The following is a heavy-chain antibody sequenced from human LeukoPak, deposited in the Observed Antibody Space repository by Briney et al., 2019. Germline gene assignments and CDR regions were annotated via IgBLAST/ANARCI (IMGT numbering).Heavy chain of an antibody. D-gene: IGHD4-17*01. CDR3: ARVGRYGDYSYYFDY. J-gene: IGHJ4*02. Sequence: SETLSLTCTVSGGSISSSSYYWGWIRQPPGKGLEWIGEIYHSGSTNYNPSLKSRVAISVDKSKNQFSLKLSSVTAADTAVYYCARVGRYGDYSYYFDYWGQGTLVTVSS. V-gene: IGHV4-39*07. CDR1: GGSISSSSYY. CDR2: IYHSGST.